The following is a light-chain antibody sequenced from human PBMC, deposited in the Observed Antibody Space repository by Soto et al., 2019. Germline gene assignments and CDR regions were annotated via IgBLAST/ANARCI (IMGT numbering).Light chain of an antibody. CDR1: QSVAGS. Sequence: EFMLTQSPATLSLTQGERAILSCRASQSVAGSLAWYQQKPGQAPRLLIYDISTRAAAIPARFSGSGSGTDFTLTVSSLEPEDFALYYCQQYNNWPLTFGGGTMVDIK. J-gene: IGKJ4*01. V-gene: IGKV3-11*01. CDR3: QQYNNWPLT. CDR2: DIS.